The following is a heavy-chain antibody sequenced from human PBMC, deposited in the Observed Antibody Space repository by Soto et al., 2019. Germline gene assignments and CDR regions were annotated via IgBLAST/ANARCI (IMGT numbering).Heavy chain of an antibody. CDR2: IIPISGTA. D-gene: IGHD2-2*01. CDR3: SSSQGSSTSLEIYYYYYYGMDV. Sequence: SVKVSCKASGGTFSSYAISWVRQAPGQGLEWMGGIIPISGTANYAQKIQGRVTVTADESTSTAYMEMSSLRSEDTVVYYCSSSQGSSTSLEIYYYYYYGMDVWGQGTTVTVSS. J-gene: IGHJ6*02. V-gene: IGHV1-69*13. CDR1: GGTFSSYA.